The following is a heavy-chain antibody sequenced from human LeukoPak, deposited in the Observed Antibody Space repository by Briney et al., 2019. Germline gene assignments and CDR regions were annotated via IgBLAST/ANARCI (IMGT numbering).Heavy chain of an antibody. D-gene: IGHD3-10*01. CDR1: RGSLRSSRYY. J-gene: IGHJ5*02. Sequence: SGTLSLTRTVSRGSLRSSRYYGGWFRHPPGKGLGGMGGIYYSGTTYHNPSLKSPVTISVATSKSHFSLKLSSVTAADTAVYYCARTDGSFDPWGQGTLVTVSS. CDR3: ARTDGSFDP. V-gene: IGHV4-39*02. CDR2: IYYSGTT.